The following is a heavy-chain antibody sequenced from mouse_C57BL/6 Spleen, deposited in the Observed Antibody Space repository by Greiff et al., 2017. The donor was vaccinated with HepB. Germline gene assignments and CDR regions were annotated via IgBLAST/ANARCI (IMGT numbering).Heavy chain of an antibody. V-gene: IGHV1-82*01. J-gene: IGHJ4*01. CDR2: IYPGDGDT. CDR3: ARLTVPYDGAMDY. CDR1: GYAFISSW. Sequence: VQLQESGPELVKPGASVKISCKASGYAFISSWMNWVKQRPGKGLEWIGRIYPGDGDTNYNGKFKGKATLTADKSSSTAYMQLRSLTSEDSAVYFCARLTVPYDGAMDYWGQGTSVTVSS. D-gene: IGHD2-12*01.